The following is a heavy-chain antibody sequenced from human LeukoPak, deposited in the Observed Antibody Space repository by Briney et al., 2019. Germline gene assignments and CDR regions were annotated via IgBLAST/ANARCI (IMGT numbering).Heavy chain of an antibody. J-gene: IGHJ4*02. CDR1: GFTFSSYW. Sequence: GGSLRLSCAASGFTFSSYWMTWVRQAPGKGLEWVSNIKHNGDELNYVDSVEDRFTISRDNAKNSLYLHMTGLRAEDTAVYYCARELRSFDSWGQGTLVTVSS. V-gene: IGHV3-7*01. D-gene: IGHD3-16*01. CDR3: ARELRSFDS. CDR2: IKHNGDEL.